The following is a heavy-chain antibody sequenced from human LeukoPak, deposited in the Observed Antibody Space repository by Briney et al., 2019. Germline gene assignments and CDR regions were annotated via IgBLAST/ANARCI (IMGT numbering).Heavy chain of an antibody. Sequence: GSLRLSCAASGFTFSSYGLHWVRHGPGKGLECVAFIRYDGSNKYYADSGKGRFTISRDNSKNTLYLQMNSLRAEDTAVYYCAKVEILWFGELTKDDAFDIWGQGTMATVSS. D-gene: IGHD3-10*01. J-gene: IGHJ3*02. CDR1: GFTFSSYG. CDR2: IRYDGSNK. CDR3: AKVEILWFGELTKDDAFDI. V-gene: IGHV3-30*02.